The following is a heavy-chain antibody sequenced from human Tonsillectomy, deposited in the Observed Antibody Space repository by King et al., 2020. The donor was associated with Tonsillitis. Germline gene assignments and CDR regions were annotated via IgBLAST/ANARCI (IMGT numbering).Heavy chain of an antibody. V-gene: IGHV4-61*01. D-gene: IGHD1-1*01. Sequence: QLQESGPGLAKPSETLSLICTVSGGSVSSGSYYWSWIRQPPGKGLEWIGYIYYTGNTNYNPSLKSRVTIPVDTSKNQFSLKLSSVTAADTAVYYCARAEPTGTTYFDYWGQGTLVTVSS. CDR3: ARAEPTGTTYFDY. CDR2: IYYTGNT. J-gene: IGHJ4*02. CDR1: GGSVSSGSYY.